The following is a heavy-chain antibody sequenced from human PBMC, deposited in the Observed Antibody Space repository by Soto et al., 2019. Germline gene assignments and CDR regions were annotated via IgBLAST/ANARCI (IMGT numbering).Heavy chain of an antibody. Sequence: QVQLQESGPGLVKPSQTLSLTCTVSGGSISSGGYYWSWIRQHPGKGLEWIGYIFYSGSTYYNPSLKRRITSSGDTSKNQFHLKVSAVTAAEPAVYYCARTWNVQVSTGVMSYHIDVWGQGTTVTVSS. CDR2: IFYSGST. CDR3: ARTWNVQVSTGVMSYHIDV. D-gene: IGHD4-17*01. CDR1: GGSISSGGYY. J-gene: IGHJ6*02. V-gene: IGHV4-31*03.